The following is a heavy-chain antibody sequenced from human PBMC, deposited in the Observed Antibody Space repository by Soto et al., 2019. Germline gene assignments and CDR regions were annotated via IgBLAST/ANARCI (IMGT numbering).Heavy chain of an antibody. CDR1: GGSISNHY. D-gene: IGHD1-1*01. CDR2: IYYSGST. CDR3: AGVEMGTIWGHFAY. Sequence: QVQLQESGPGLVKPSETLSLTCTVSGGSISNHYWSWIRQPPGKGLEWIGYIYYSGSTNSNPSLKSRVTISIDTSKNQFSLKLRSVTPADTAVYYCAGVEMGTIWGHFAYWGQGSLVTVSS. V-gene: IGHV4-59*08. J-gene: IGHJ4*02.